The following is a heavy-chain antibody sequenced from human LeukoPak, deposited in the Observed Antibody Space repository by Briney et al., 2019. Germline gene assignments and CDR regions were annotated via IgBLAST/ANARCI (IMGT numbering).Heavy chain of an antibody. V-gene: IGHV4-34*01. J-gene: IGHJ6*03. Sequence: SETLSLTCAVHGGSFSGYYWSWIRQPPGKGLEWIGEINHSGTTNYNPSLKSRVIISVDTSKSQFSLKLTSVTAADTAVYYCARIGRDYYYYYMDVWGKGTTVTVSS. CDR1: GGSFSGYY. CDR2: INHSGTT. D-gene: IGHD3-16*01. CDR3: ARIGRDYYYYYMDV.